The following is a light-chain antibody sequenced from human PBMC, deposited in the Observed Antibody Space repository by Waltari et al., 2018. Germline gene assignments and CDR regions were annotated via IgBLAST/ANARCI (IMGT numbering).Light chain of an antibody. Sequence: QPVVTQPPSASGTPGQRVTISCSGSSSNIESNPVNWYQQLPGSAPRLLIYSNSHGPSGVPDRFYAYTSGRSASLAISGLQSDDEGNYYCASWDYSLNGVVYGGGTKLTVL. V-gene: IGLV1-44*01. J-gene: IGLJ2*01. CDR1: SSNIESNP. CDR2: SNS. CDR3: ASWDYSLNGVV.